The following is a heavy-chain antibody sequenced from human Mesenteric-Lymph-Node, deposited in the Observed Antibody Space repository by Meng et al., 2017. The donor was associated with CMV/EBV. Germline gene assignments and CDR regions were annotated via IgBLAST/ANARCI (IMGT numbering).Heavy chain of an antibody. V-gene: IGHV3-21*01. CDR1: GFTCNTYA. D-gene: IGHD3-9*01. CDR2: ITNTGRYI. Sequence: SGFTCNTYAMIWVRQAPGKGLEWVSSITNTGRYIYYRDSVKGRFTVSRDNAENSLYLQMNSLRAEDTAVFYCAAGHYDILTGYYSLDYWGQGTLVTVSS. J-gene: IGHJ4*02. CDR3: AAGHYDILTGYYSLDY.